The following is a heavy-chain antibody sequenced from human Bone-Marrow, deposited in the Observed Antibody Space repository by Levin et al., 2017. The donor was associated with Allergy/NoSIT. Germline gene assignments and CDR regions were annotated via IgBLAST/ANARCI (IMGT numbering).Heavy chain of an antibody. D-gene: IGHD2-2*01. CDR2: INPNTGAT. CDR3: ARAYAWGGYHAGLDV. V-gene: IGHV1-2*06. J-gene: IGHJ6*02. CDR1: GYTFTAYY. Sequence: ASVKVSCKASGYTFTAYYMHWVRQAPGHGLEWMGRINPNTGATNYAQKFQGRVILTWGTSISTAYMELSRLRADDTAMYYCARAYAWGGYHAGLDVWGQGTTVTVSS.